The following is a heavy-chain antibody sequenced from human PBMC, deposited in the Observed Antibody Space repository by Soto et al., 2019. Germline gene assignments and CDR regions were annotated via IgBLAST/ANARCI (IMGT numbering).Heavy chain of an antibody. CDR2: INPNSDVT. J-gene: IGHJ4*02. D-gene: IGHD3-16*01. CDR3: VRVGLNRNYDFDF. CDR1: GYTFNSYY. Sequence: QVQLVQSGAEVKKPGASVKVSCKASGYTFNSYYIHWVRQAPGQGLEWMGWINPNSDVTGYGQSFQGRVTMTRDMSMTTAYMDLTRLRSDDTAVYYCVRVGLNRNYDFDFWGQGTLITVSS. V-gene: IGHV1-2*02.